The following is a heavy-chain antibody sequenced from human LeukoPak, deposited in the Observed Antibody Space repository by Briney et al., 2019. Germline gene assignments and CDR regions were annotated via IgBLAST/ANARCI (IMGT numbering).Heavy chain of an antibody. CDR3: ARDTPYYDILTGRGYYFDY. J-gene: IGHJ4*02. V-gene: IGHV4-30-4*01. CDR1: GGSISSGDYY. CDR2: IYYSGST. Sequence: SQTLPLTCTVSGGSISSGDYYWGWIRQPPGKGLEWIGYIYYSGSTYYNPSLKSRVTISVDTSKNQFSLKLSSVTAADTAVYYCARDTPYYDILTGRGYYFDYWGQGTLVTVSS. D-gene: IGHD3-9*01.